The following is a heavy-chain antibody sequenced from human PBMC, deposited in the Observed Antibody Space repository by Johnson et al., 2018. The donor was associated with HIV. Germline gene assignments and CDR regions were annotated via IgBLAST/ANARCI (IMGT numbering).Heavy chain of an antibody. CDR1: GSTFSSYA. CDR3: ARRGRRADDAFDI. Sequence: HVQLVESGGGVVQPGRSLRLSCAASGSTFSSYAMHWVRQAPGKGLEWVAVISYDGSNKYYADSVKGRFTISRDNSKNTLYLQMNSLRAEDTAVYYCARRGRRADDAFDIWGQGTMVTVSS. CDR2: ISYDGSNK. J-gene: IGHJ3*02. V-gene: IGHV3-30*04. D-gene: IGHD3-16*01.